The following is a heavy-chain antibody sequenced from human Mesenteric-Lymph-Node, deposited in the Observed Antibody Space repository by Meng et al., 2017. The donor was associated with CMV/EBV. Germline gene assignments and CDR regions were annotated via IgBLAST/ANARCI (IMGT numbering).Heavy chain of an antibody. CDR3: AKAQSLYPYYDDSGPDY. V-gene: IGHV1-2*02. CDR1: GYTFTSYD. Sequence: ASVKVSCKASGYTFTSYDINWVRQAPGQGLEWMGWINPNSGGTNYAQKFQGRVTMTRDTSISTAYMELSRLRSDDAAMYYCAKAQSLYPYYDDSGPDYWGQGTLVTVSS. J-gene: IGHJ4*02. CDR2: INPNSGGT. D-gene: IGHD3-22*01.